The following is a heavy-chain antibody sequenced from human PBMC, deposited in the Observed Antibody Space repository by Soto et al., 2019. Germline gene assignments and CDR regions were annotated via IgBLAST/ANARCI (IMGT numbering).Heavy chain of an antibody. Sequence: SETLSLTCAVSGGSISSGGYSWSWIRQPPGKGLEWIGYIYHSGSTYYNPSLKSRVTISVDRSKNQFSLKLSSVTAADTAVYYFARYCSGGSCSDDWGQGTLVTVAS. V-gene: IGHV4-30-2*01. CDR2: IYHSGST. CDR3: ARYCSGGSCSDD. CDR1: GGSISSGGYS. J-gene: IGHJ4*02. D-gene: IGHD2-15*01.